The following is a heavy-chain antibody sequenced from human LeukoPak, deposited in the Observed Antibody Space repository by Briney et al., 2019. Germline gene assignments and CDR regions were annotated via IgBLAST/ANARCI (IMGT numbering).Heavy chain of an antibody. Sequence: GGSLRLSCAASGFTFSSYGMHWVRQAPGKGLEWVAVISYDGSNKYYADSVKGRFTISRDNSKNTLYLQMNSLRAEDTAVYYCAKDKHSSSYNWGQGTLVTVSS. D-gene: IGHD6-6*01. CDR3: AKDKHSSSYN. V-gene: IGHV3-30*18. J-gene: IGHJ1*01. CDR2: ISYDGSNK. CDR1: GFTFSSYG.